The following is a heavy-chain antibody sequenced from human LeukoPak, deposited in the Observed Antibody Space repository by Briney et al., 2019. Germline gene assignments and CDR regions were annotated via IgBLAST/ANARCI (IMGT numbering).Heavy chain of an antibody. CDR1: GFTFDDYA. CDR2: ISWNSGSI. J-gene: IGHJ4*02. D-gene: IGHD6-19*01. Sequence: GGSLRLSCAASGFTFDDYAMHWDRQAPGRGLEWVSGISWNSGSIGYADSVKGRFTISRDNAKNSLYLQMNSLRAEDMALYYCAKDYSSGRRPPFFDYWGQGTLVTVSS. CDR3: AKDYSSGRRPPFFDY. V-gene: IGHV3-9*03.